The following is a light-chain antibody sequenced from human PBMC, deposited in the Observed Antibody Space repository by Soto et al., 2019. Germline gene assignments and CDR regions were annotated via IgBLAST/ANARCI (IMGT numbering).Light chain of an antibody. Sequence: QSALTQPASVSGSPGQSITISCTGTSSDVGANIFVSWYQQHPGKVPKLMIYTDSSRPSGVSQCFSGSKSGNTASLTISGLQAEDEADYYGGSFTTDSTYVFGTGTKVTVL. CDR2: TDS. CDR3: GSFTTDSTYV. V-gene: IGLV2-14*01. J-gene: IGLJ1*01. CDR1: SSDVGANIF.